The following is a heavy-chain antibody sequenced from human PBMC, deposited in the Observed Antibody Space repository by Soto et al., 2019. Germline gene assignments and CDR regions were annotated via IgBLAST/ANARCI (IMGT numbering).Heavy chain of an antibody. D-gene: IGHD1-26*01. CDR2: IYSSGST. Sequence: PSETLSLTCTVSGRSIITDYWTCLRQPAGKGLDWLVRIYSSGSTKYNPSLQSRVTMSLDTSNNQFSLRLTSVTGAGTDLSCCPRGPLPSAWFAASLQATLVAVS. CDR3: PRGPLPSAWFAA. V-gene: IGHV4-4*07. J-gene: IGHJ5*02. CDR1: GRSIITDY.